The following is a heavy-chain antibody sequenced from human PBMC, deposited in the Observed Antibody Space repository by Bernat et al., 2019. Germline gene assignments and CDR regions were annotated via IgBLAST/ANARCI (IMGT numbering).Heavy chain of an antibody. D-gene: IGHD3-10*01. CDR1: GYTFTGYY. V-gene: IGHV1-18*04. Sequence: QVQLVQSGAEVKKPGASVKVSCKASGYTFTGYYMHWVRQAPGQGLEWMGWISAYNGNTNYAQKLQGRVTMTTDTSTSTAYMELRSLRSDDTAVYYCARGGITMVQGVIITDLDVWGKGTTVTVSS. CDR3: ARGGITMVQGVIITDLDV. J-gene: IGHJ6*04. CDR2: ISAYNGNT.